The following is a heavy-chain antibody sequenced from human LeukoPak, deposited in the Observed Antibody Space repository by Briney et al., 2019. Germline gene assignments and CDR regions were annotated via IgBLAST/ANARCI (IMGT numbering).Heavy chain of an antibody. CDR3: ARRIAVTGNYGMDV. D-gene: IGHD6-19*01. V-gene: IGHV5-51*01. CDR1: GYSFTSYR. J-gene: IGHJ6*02. CDR2: IYPGDSDA. Sequence: GESLKISCKAPGYSFTSYRIGWVRQMPGKGLEWMGIIYPGDSDARYSPSFQGQVTMSVDKSISTAYLQWSSLKASDTAMYYCARRIAVTGNYGMDVWGQGTTVTASS.